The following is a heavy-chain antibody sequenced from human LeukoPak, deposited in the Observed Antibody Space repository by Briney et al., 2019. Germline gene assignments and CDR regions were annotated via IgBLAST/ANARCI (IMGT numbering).Heavy chain of an antibody. CDR1: GGSINNYY. Sequence: SETLSLTCTVSGGSINNYYWSWIRQPAGKGPEWIGRIYASGTTRYNPSLQSRVTISLDTSKNQFSLKLTSVTAADTAVYYCASSTNGHFDYWGQGTLVTVSS. V-gene: IGHV4-4*07. CDR2: IYASGTT. CDR3: ASSTNGHFDY. J-gene: IGHJ4*02.